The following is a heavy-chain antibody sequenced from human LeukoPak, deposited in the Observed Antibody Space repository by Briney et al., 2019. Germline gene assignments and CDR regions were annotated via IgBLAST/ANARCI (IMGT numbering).Heavy chain of an antibody. D-gene: IGHD3-3*01. CDR3: ARALTGFDFWSGYVPFGY. J-gene: IGHJ4*02. CDR1: GYTFTSYY. Sequence: ASVKVSCKASGYTFTSYYMHWVRQAPGQGLEWMGIINPSGGTTRYAQRFQGRVTMTRDTSTNTVYMELSSLRSEDTAVYYCARALTGFDFWSGYVPFGYWGQGTLVTVSS. V-gene: IGHV1-46*01. CDR2: INPSGGTT.